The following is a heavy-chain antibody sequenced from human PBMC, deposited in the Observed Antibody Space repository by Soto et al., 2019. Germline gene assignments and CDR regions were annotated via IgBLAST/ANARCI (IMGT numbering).Heavy chain of an antibody. CDR2: IRSKAYGGTT. CDR1: GFTFGDYA. Sequence: GGSLRLSCTASGFTFGDYAMSWFRQAPGKGLEWVGFIRSKAYGGTTEYAASVKGRFTISRDDSKSIAYLQMNSLKTEDTAVYYCTRDGPRGSGGSCYFDYWGQGTLVTVSS. V-gene: IGHV3-49*03. D-gene: IGHD2-15*01. J-gene: IGHJ4*02. CDR3: TRDGPRGSGGSCYFDY.